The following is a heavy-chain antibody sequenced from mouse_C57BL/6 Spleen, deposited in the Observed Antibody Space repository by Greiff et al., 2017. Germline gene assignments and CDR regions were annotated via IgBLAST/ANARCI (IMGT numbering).Heavy chain of an antibody. V-gene: IGHV14-4*01. Sequence: VQLKQSGAELVRPGASVKLSCTASGFNIKDDYMHWVKQRPEQGLEWIGWIDPENGDTEYASKFQGKATITADTASNTAYLQLSSLTSEDTAVYYCTTTAQATGYYWGQGTTLTVSS. D-gene: IGHD3-2*02. CDR1: GFNIKDDY. CDR3: TTTAQATGYY. J-gene: IGHJ2*01. CDR2: IDPENGDT.